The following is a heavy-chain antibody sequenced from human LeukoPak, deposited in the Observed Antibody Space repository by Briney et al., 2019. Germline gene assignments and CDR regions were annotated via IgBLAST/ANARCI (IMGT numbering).Heavy chain of an antibody. V-gene: IGHV3-30*03. CDR2: ISYDGSNK. J-gene: IGHJ4*02. D-gene: IGHD4-17*01. CDR1: GFTFSSYG. Sequence: GRSLRLFCAASGFTFSSYGMHWVGQAPGKGLQGVAVISYDGSNKYYADSVKGRFTISRDNSKNTLYLQMNSLRAEDTAVYYCASIRLPYSDYWGQGTLVTVSS. CDR3: ASIRLPYSDY.